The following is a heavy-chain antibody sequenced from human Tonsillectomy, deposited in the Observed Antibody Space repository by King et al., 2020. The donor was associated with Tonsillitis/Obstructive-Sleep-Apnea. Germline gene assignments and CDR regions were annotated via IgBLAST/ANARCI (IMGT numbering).Heavy chain of an antibody. V-gene: IGHV3-74*01. D-gene: IGHD6-19*01. Sequence: VQLVESGGGLVQPGGSLRLSCEDSGFPFSSYWMPWVRQAPGKGLVWVSRINSDGSSTSYADSVKGRFPISRDNAKNTLYLQMNSLRAEDTAVYYCARHLRYSSPAFDIWGQGTMVTGSS. CDR1: GFPFSSYW. J-gene: IGHJ3*02. CDR2: INSDGSST. CDR3: ARHLRYSSPAFDI.